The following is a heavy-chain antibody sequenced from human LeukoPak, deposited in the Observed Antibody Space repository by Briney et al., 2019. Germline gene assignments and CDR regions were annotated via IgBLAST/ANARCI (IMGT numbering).Heavy chain of an antibody. J-gene: IGHJ4*02. Sequence: PGGSLRLSCAASGFTFSSFGMHGVRQAPAKGLAWVAVISYDGGSKYYADSVKGRFPISRHNSKNTLFLQMNSLRAEDTALYYCAKSRGPNWSPNDFWGQGTLVTVSS. V-gene: IGHV3-30*18. CDR1: GFTFSSFG. CDR3: AKSRGPNWSPNDF. D-gene: IGHD1-1*01. CDR2: ISYDGGSK.